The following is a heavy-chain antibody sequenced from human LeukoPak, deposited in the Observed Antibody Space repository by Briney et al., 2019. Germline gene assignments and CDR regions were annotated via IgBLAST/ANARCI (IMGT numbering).Heavy chain of an antibody. D-gene: IGHD4-17*01. CDR2: ISSSSSYT. CDR1: GFTFSDYY. CDR3: ARDLFDGDYSPQYFQH. V-gene: IGHV3-11*06. Sequence: PGGSLRLSCAASGFTFSDYYMSWIRQAPGEGLEWVSYISSSSSYTNYADSVKGRFTISRDNAKNSLYLQMNSLRAEDTAVYYCARDLFDGDYSPQYFQHWGQGTLVTVSS. J-gene: IGHJ1*01.